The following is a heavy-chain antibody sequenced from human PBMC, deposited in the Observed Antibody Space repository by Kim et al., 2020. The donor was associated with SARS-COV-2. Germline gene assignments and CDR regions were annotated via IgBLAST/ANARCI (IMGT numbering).Heavy chain of an antibody. CDR2: ISYDGSNK. D-gene: IGHD1-1*01. J-gene: IGHJ4*02. Sequence: GGSLRLSCVASGFTFSSYGMHWVRQAPGKGLEWVAVISYDGSNKYYADSVKGRFTISRDNSKNTLYLQMNSLRAEDTAVYYCAKNVLRGWGQGTLVTVSS. CDR1: GFTFSSYG. CDR3: AKNVLRG. V-gene: IGHV3-30*18.